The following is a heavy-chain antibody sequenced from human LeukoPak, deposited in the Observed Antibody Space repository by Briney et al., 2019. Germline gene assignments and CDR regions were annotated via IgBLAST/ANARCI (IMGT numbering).Heavy chain of an antibody. J-gene: IGHJ6*02. D-gene: IGHD2-2*01. Sequence: ASVKVSCKASGYTFTGYYMHWVRQAPGQGLEWMGWVNPNSGGTNYAQKFQGKVTMTRDTSISTAYMELSRLRSDDTAVYYCARGIGIVVVPAGRYGTDAWGQGTTVTVSS. CDR2: VNPNSGGT. CDR3: ARGIGIVVVPAGRYGTDA. V-gene: IGHV1-2*02. CDR1: GYTFTGYY.